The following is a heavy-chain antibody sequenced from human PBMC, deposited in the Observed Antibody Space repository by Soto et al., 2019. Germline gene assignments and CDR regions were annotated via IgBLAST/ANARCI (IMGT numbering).Heavy chain of an antibody. V-gene: IGHV3-23*01. CDR3: AKDVIRITIFGVVHYGMDV. CDR1: GFTFSSYA. CDR2: ISGSGGST. Sequence: GGSLRLSCAASGFTFSSYAMSWVRQAPGKGLEWVSAISGSGGSTYYTDSVKGRFTISRDNSKNTLYLQMNSLRAEDTAVYYCAKDVIRITIFGVVHYGMDVWGQGTTVTV. D-gene: IGHD3-3*01. J-gene: IGHJ6*02.